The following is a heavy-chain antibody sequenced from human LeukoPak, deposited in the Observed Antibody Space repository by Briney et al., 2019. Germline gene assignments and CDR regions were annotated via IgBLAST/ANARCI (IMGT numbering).Heavy chain of an antibody. CDR2: ISTDTSAR. Sequence: GGSLRLSCAASGFTFTSDDMNWVRQAPGKGLEWVSYISTDTSARYYAYSVKGRVTISSDNDKNSLYLHMNSLRVEDTALYYCAKDRGTSSPYYFDSWGQGTLVPVSS. D-gene: IGHD1-26*01. J-gene: IGHJ4*02. CDR3: AKDRGTSSPYYFDS. CDR1: GFTFTSDD. V-gene: IGHV3-48*04.